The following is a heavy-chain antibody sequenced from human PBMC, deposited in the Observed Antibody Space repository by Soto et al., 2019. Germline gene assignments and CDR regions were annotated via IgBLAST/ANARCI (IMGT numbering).Heavy chain of an antibody. CDR3: ARDXTVTTPQGGDYYYGMDV. CDR1: GYTFTSYY. CDR2: INPSGGST. Sequence: GASVKVSCKVSGYTFTSYYMHWVRQAPGQGLEWMGIINPSGGSTSYAQKFQGRVTMTRDTSTSTVYMELSSLRSEDTAVYYCARDXTVTTPQGGDYYYGMDVWGQGTTVTVSS. J-gene: IGHJ6*02. D-gene: IGHD4-17*01. V-gene: IGHV1-46*01.